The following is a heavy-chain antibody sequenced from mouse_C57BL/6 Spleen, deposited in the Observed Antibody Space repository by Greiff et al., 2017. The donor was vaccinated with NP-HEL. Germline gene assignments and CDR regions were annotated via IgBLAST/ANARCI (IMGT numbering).Heavy chain of an antibody. D-gene: IGHD1-1*01. J-gene: IGHJ3*01. CDR1: GYTFTDYY. V-gene: IGHV1-26*01. CDR2: INPNNGGT. Sequence: EVQLQQSGPELVKPGASVKISCKASGYTFTDYYMNWVKQSHGKSLEWIGDINPNNGGTSYNQKFKGKATLTVDKSSSTAYMELRSLTSEDSAVYYCAYYGSSLRFAYWGQGTLVTVSA. CDR3: AYYGSSLRFAY.